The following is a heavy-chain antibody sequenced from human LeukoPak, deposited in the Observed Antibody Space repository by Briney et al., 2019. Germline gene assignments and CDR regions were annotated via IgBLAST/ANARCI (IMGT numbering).Heavy chain of an antibody. CDR3: ARGILPLGYYYGMDV. J-gene: IGHJ6*02. Sequence: SETLSLTCAVYGGSFSGYYWSWIRQPPGKGLEWIGEIDHSGSTNYNPSLKSRVTISVDTSKNQFSLKLSSVTAADTAVYYCARGILPLGYYYGMDVWGQGTTVTVSS. CDR2: IDHSGST. CDR1: GGSFSGYY. V-gene: IGHV4-34*01. D-gene: IGHD1-26*01.